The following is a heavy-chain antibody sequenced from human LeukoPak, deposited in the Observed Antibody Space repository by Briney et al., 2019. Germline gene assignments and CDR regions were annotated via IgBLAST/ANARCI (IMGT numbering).Heavy chain of an antibody. CDR1: GGTFSSYA. CDR3: ARENDSSGPFDY. Sequence: GSSVKVSCKASGGTFSSYAISWVRQAPGQGLEWMGGIIPIFGTANYAQKFQGRVTNTADESTSTAYMELSSLRSEDTAVYYCARENDSSGPFDYWGQGTLVTVSS. V-gene: IGHV1-69*01. CDR2: IIPIFGTA. J-gene: IGHJ4*02. D-gene: IGHD3-22*01.